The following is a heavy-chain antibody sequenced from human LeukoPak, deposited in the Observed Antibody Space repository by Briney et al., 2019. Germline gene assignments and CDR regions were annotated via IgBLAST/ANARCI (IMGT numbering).Heavy chain of an antibody. CDR1: GYSFTNYW. CDR3: ARRGPSGYDYYFDY. CDR2: IYPGDSDT. J-gene: IGHJ4*02. V-gene: IGHV5-51*01. Sequence: GESPKISCKGSGYSFTNYWIVWVRQMPGKGLEWMGIIYPGDSDTRYGPSFQGQVTISADKSISTAYLQWSSLKASDTAMYYCARRGPSGYDYYFDYWGQGTLVTVSS. D-gene: IGHD5-12*01.